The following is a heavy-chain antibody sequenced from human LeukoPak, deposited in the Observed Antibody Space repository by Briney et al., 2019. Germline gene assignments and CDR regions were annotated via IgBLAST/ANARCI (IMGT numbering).Heavy chain of an antibody. J-gene: IGHJ5*02. Sequence: GESLKISCKGSGYSFTSYWIAWVRQMPGKGLEWMGILYPGDSDTRYSPSFQGQVIISADKSISTAYLQWSSLKASDTAMYYCARLRRSSSSWHEGDGFDPWGQGTLVTVSS. CDR2: LYPGDSDT. CDR3: ARLRRSSSSWHEGDGFDP. D-gene: IGHD6-13*01. V-gene: IGHV5-51*01. CDR1: GYSFTSYW.